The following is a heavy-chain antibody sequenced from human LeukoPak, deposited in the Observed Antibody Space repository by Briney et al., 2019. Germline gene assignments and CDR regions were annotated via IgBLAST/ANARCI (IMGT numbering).Heavy chain of an antibody. J-gene: IGHJ6*04. V-gene: IGHV1-69*13. D-gene: IGHD4-17*01. CDR2: IIPIFGTA. CDR1: GGTFSSYA. CDR3: ARAPDYGDYAYYYYGMDV. Sequence: GASVKVSCKASGGTFSSYAISWVRQAPGQGLEWMGGIIPIFGTANYAQKFQGRVTITADESTSTAYMELSSLRSEDTAVYYCARAPDYGDYAYYYYGMDVWGKGTTVTVSS.